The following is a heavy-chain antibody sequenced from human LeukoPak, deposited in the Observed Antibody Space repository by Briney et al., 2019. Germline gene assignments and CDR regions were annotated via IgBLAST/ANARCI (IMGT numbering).Heavy chain of an antibody. CDR2: ISGSSGST. CDR1: GFTFSSYA. V-gene: IGHV3-23*01. Sequence: GGSLRLSCAAPGFTFSSYAMSWVRHIPGKGLEWVSGISGSSGSTYYADSVKGRLTISRDNSKNTLYLQINSLRAEDSAVYYCARRRGYTQFGPWGQGTLVTVSS. J-gene: IGHJ5*02. D-gene: IGHD6-13*01. CDR3: ARRRGYTQFGP.